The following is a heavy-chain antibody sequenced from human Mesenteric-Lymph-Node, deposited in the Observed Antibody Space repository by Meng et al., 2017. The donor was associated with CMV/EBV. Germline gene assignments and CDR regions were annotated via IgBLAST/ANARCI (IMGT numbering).Heavy chain of an antibody. J-gene: IGHJ4*02. CDR3: VRGLGVGALTDY. Sequence: GGSLRLSCATSGFTFSSYWMSWVRQAPGKGLEWVANMKQDGSVKYYVDSVKGRFTISRDNAKNALHLQMNRLRSEDTAVYHCVRGLGVGALTDYWGQGTLVTVS. V-gene: IGHV3-7*01. D-gene: IGHD1-26*01. CDR2: MKQDGSVK. CDR1: GFTFSSYW.